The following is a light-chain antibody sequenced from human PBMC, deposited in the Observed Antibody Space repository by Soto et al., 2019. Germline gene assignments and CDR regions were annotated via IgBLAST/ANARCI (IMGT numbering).Light chain of an antibody. CDR3: QQYNDWPPWT. V-gene: IGKV3-15*01. CDR2: RAS. CDR1: QRFSTN. Sequence: IVMTQSPATLSVSPGEGATLYCRASQRFSTNLAWYQQKPGQAPRLLIYRASTRAAGIPVRFGGSGSWTEFTLTISRLQSEDFAVYYCQQYNDWPPWTFGQGTKVEIK. J-gene: IGKJ1*01.